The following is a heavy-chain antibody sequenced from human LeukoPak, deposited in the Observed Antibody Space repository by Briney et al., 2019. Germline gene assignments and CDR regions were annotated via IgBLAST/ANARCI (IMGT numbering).Heavy chain of an antibody. Sequence: GGSLRLSCAASGFTFSSYGMHWVRQAPGKGLEWVALIRYDGSNKYYADSVKGRFTISRDNSKNTLYLQMNSLRAEDTAVYYCLRARPPHYYSDYWGQGTLVTVSS. CDR1: GFTFSSYG. CDR2: IRYDGSNK. J-gene: IGHJ4*02. CDR3: LRARPPHYYSDY. V-gene: IGHV3-30*02.